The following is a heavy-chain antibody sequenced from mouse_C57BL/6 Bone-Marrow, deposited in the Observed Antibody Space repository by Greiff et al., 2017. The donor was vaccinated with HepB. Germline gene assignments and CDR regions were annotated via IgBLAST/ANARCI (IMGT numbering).Heavy chain of an antibody. J-gene: IGHJ4*01. V-gene: IGHV3-1*01. CDR2: ISYSGST. D-gene: IGHD2-3*01. CDR3: ARGYYPYYAMDY. Sequence: VQLKQSGPGMVKPSQSLSLTCTVTGYSITSGYDWHWIRHFPGNKLEWMGYISYSGSTNYNPSLKSRISITHDTSKNHFFLKLNSVTTEDTATYYCARGYYPYYAMDYWGQGTSVTVSS. CDR1: GYSITSGYD.